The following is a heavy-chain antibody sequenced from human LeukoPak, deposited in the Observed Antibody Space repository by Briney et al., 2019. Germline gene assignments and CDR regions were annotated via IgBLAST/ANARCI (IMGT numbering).Heavy chain of an antibody. D-gene: IGHD3-3*01. V-gene: IGHV1-18*01. J-gene: IGHJ4*02. CDR3: ARVPTAITIFGVVPYYFDY. CDR2: ISAYNGNT. CDR1: GYTFTSYG. Sequence: ASVTVSFTASGYTFTSYGISWVRQAPGQGLEWMGWISAYNGNTNYAQKLQGRVTMTTDTSTSTAYMELRSLRSDDTAVYYCARVPTAITIFGVVPYYFDYWGQGTLVTVSS.